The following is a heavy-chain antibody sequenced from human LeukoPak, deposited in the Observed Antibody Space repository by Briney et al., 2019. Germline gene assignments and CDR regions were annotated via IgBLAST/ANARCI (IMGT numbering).Heavy chain of an antibody. D-gene: IGHD5-18*01. J-gene: IGHJ4*02. CDR1: GFTFSTYA. Sequence: PGRSLRLSCVASGFTFSTYAMHWVRQAPGKGLEWVAVISYDGSNKYYTDSVKGRFTISRDNSKNTLYLQMNSLRVEDTAVYYCAREIGYGDNGGQGTLVTVSS. V-gene: IGHV3-30*04. CDR3: AREIGYGDN. CDR2: ISYDGSNK.